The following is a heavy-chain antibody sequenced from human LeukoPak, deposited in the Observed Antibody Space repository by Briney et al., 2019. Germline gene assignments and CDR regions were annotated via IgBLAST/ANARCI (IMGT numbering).Heavy chain of an antibody. D-gene: IGHD6-6*01. V-gene: IGHV3-30*18. CDR2: ISYDGSNK. CDR1: GFTFSSYG. J-gene: IGHJ4*02. Sequence: GRSLRLSCAASGFTFSSYGMHWVRQAPGKGLEWVAVISYDGSNKYYADSVKGRFTISRDNSKNTLYLQMNSLRAEDTAVYYCAKDLEQLVGFDYRGQGTLVTVSS. CDR3: AKDLEQLVGFDY.